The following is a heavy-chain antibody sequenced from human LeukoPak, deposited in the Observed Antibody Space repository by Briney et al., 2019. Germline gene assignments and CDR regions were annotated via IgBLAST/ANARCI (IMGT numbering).Heavy chain of an antibody. CDR2: INHSGST. V-gene: IGHV4-34*01. CDR1: GGSFSGYY. CDR3: ARHTRGAIDY. Sequence: SSETLSLTCAVYGGSFSGYYWSWIRQPPGKGLEWIGEINHSGSTNYNPSLKSRVTISVDTSKNQFSLKLSSVTAADTAVYYCARHTRGAIDYWGQGTLVTVSS. J-gene: IGHJ4*02. D-gene: IGHD3-10*01.